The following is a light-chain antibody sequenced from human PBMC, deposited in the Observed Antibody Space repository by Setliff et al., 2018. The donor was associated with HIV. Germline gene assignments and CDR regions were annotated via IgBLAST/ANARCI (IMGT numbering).Light chain of an antibody. CDR1: NIAYKS. J-gene: IGLJ1*01. CDR2: DAP. Sequence: SYELTQPPSVSVAPGETASIACEANNIAYKSVHWYQQKAGQAPVLVVTDAPDRPSGIPERFSASNSGNTATLTISRVEAGDEADYYCQVWDSSSDHHYVFETGTKVTVL. V-gene: IGLV3-21*02. CDR3: QVWDSSSDHHYV.